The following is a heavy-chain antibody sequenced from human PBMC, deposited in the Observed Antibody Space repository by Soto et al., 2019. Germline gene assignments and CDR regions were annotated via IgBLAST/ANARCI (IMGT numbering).Heavy chain of an antibody. J-gene: IGHJ3*02. CDR1: GFTISSYE. V-gene: IGHV3-21*01. Sequence: GGSLRLSCAASGFTISSYEMNWVRQAPGKGLQWVSAISSSGNHIYYADSLKGRFTISRDNAKNSLYLQMNSLRAEDTAVYYCAREVKSAGGPDGFDIWGQGTMVTVSS. CDR3: AREVKSAGGPDGFDI. CDR2: ISSSGNHI. D-gene: IGHD6-13*01.